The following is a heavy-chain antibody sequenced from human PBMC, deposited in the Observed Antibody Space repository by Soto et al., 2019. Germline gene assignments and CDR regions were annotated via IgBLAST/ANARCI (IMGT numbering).Heavy chain of an antibody. CDR1: GYTFTSYY. CDR2: INPSGGST. Sequence: QVQLVQSGAEVKKHGASVKVSCKASGYTFTSYYMHWVRQAPGQGLEWLGIINPSGGSTSYAQKFQGRVTMTRDTSTSTGYVALSSLRSEDTAVYYCARDTYDTACYYGMDVWGQGTTVTVSS. D-gene: IGHD3-9*01. CDR3: ARDTYDTACYYGMDV. J-gene: IGHJ6*02. V-gene: IGHV1-46*01.